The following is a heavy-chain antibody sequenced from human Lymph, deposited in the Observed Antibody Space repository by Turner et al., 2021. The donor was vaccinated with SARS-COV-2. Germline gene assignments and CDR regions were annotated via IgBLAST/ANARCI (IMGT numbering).Heavy chain of an antibody. J-gene: IGHJ6*02. V-gene: IGHV3-53*01. CDR1: GLTVSSNY. Sequence: EVQLVESGGGLIQPGGSLRLSCAASGLTVSSNYMSWVRQAPGKGLEWVSVIYSGDSTYYAVSVKGRFTVSRDNSKNTLYLQMNSLRAEDTAVYYCARDLYYYGMDVWGQGTTVTVSS. CDR3: ARDLYYYGMDV. CDR2: IYSGDST.